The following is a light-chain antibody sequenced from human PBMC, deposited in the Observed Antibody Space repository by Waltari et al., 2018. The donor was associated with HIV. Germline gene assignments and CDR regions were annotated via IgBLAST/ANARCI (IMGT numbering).Light chain of an antibody. CDR1: QSVLYSSNNKND. J-gene: IGKJ2*01. V-gene: IGKV4-1*01. CDR3: QQYYTTPYT. Sequence: DIVMTQSPDSLAVSLGERATIHCKSSQSVLYSSNNKNDLAWYQQKPGQPPKLLIYWASTRESGVPDRFSGSGSGTEFTLTISSLQAEDVAVYYCQQYYTTPYTFGQGTKLEIK. CDR2: WAS.